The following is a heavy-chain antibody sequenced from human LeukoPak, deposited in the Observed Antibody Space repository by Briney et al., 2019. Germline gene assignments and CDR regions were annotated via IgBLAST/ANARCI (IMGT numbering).Heavy chain of an antibody. V-gene: IGHV3-23*01. J-gene: IGHJ4*02. Sequence: GGSLRLSCAASGFTFSSYAMSWVRQAPGKGLEWVSTISGSGDSTYYADSVKGRFTISRDNSKNTLHLQMNSLRAGDTAVYYCAKGGTGYCSRTSCLYYFDYWGRGTLVTVSS. CDR3: AKGGTGYCSRTSCLYYFDY. CDR1: GFTFSSYA. D-gene: IGHD2-2*01. CDR2: ISGSGDST.